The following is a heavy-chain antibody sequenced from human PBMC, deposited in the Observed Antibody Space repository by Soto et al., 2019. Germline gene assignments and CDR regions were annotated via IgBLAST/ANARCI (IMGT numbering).Heavy chain of an antibody. CDR2: IYYSGST. Sequence: QVQLQESGPGLVKPSQTLSLTCTVSGGSISSGGYYWSWIRQHPGKGLEWIGYIYYSGSTYYNPPLKSRVTXXVXTXXNQFSLKLSSVTAADTAVYYCARDTKVDYYYGMDVWGQGTTVTVSS. CDR3: ARDTKVDYYYGMDV. V-gene: IGHV4-31*03. J-gene: IGHJ6*02. CDR1: GGSISSGGYY. D-gene: IGHD1-26*01.